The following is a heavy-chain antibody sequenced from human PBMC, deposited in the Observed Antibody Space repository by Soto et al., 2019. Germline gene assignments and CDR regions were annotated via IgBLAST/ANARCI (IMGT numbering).Heavy chain of an antibody. CDR1: GYIFISYE. D-gene: IGHD3-16*01. CDR3: STHGGKY. V-gene: IGHV1-8*01. J-gene: IGHJ4*02. Sequence: QVQLVQSGAEVKKPGASVKVSCKPPGYIFISYELNWLSQATGQGLEGMGWKNPNSGNIGYAQKFQGRVIMTRNTSISTAYMELNSLTSEDTAVYYCSTHGGKYWGQGTLVTVSS. CDR2: KNPNSGNI.